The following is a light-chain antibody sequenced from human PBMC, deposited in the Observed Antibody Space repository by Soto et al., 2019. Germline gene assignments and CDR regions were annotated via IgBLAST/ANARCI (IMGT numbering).Light chain of an antibody. CDR2: DAS. CDR1: QNINRW. Sequence: DILMPQSPSTLSASVGDRVTITCRASQNINRWLAWYQQKPGKVPKVLIYDASNLETGVPSTFSGSGSGTEFTLTISSLQPDDFATYYCQQYDSFSMTFGGGTKVDIK. V-gene: IGKV1-5*01. CDR3: QQYDSFSMT. J-gene: IGKJ4*01.